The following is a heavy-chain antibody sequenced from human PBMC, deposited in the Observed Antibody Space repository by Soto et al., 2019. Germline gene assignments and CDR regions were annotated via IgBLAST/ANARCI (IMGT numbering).Heavy chain of an antibody. CDR1: GYTFTSYG. CDR2: INPNSGGT. J-gene: IGHJ3*02. Sequence: GASVKVSCKASGYTFTSYGISWVRQAPGQGLEWMGWINPNSGGTNYAQKFQGWVTMTRDTSISTAYMELSRLRSDDTAVYYCARGSVNGNAFAIWGQGSMVTVSS. CDR3: ARGSVNGNAFAI. D-gene: IGHD3-10*01. V-gene: IGHV1-2*04.